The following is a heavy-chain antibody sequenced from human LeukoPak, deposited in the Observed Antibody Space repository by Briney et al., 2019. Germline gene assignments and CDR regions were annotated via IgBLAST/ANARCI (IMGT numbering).Heavy chain of an antibody. J-gene: IGHJ4*02. CDR2: INPSGGST. Sequence: ASVKASCKASGYTFTSYYIHWVRQAPGQGLEWMGIINPSGGSTSYAQKFQGRVTMTRDTSTSTVYMELSSLRSEDTAVYYCARSITMVRGVITSPGYWGQGTLVTVSS. CDR3: ARSITMVRGVITSPGY. CDR1: GYTFTSYY. V-gene: IGHV1-46*01. D-gene: IGHD3-10*01.